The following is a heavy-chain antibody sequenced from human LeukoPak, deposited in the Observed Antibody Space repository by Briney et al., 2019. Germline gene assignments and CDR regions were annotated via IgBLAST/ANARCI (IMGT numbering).Heavy chain of an antibody. J-gene: IGHJ1*01. V-gene: IGHV3-9*03. Sequence: GGSLRLSCAASGFTFDDYAVHWVRQAPGKGLEWVSGISWNSGSIGYADSVKGRFTISRDNAKNSLYLQMHSLRAEDMALYYCIKGQYQLLSPEYFQHWGQGTLVTVSS. CDR1: GFTFDDYA. CDR2: ISWNSGSI. D-gene: IGHD2-2*01. CDR3: IKGQYQLLSPEYFQH.